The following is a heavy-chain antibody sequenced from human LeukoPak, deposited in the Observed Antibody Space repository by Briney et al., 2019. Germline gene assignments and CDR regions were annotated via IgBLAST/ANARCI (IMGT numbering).Heavy chain of an antibody. CDR1: GFTFSSYA. D-gene: IGHD3-22*01. Sequence: GGSLRLSCAASGFTFSSYAMSWVRQAPGKGLEWVSAISGSGGSTYYADSVKGRFTISRDNSKNTLYLQMNSLRAEDTAVYHCAKDLPPPSRGYYDSRGCPGSPSGFFGDAFDIWGQGTMVTVSS. CDR3: AKDLPPPSRGYYDSRGCPGSPSGFFGDAFDI. J-gene: IGHJ3*02. CDR2: ISGSGGST. V-gene: IGHV3-23*01.